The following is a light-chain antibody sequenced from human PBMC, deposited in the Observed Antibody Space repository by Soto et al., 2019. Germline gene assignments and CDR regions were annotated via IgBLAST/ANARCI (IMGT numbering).Light chain of an antibody. V-gene: IGKV3-20*01. Sequence: IVLTQSPGTLSLSPGESATLSCRASQSVSSRLAWYQQKPGQAPRLLISGASTRATGIPDRFSGSGSGTDFTLTITRLEPEDCALYYCQHYGKSPITFGQGTRLEIK. CDR1: QSVSSR. CDR3: QHYGKSPIT. CDR2: GAS. J-gene: IGKJ5*01.